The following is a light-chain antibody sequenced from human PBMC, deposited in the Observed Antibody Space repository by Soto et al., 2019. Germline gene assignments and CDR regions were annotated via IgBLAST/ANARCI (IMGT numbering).Light chain of an antibody. CDR1: QSVSSY. Sequence: EIVLTQSPATLSLSPGERATLSCRASQSVSSYLAWYQQKPGQAPRLLIYDASNRATGIPARFSGSGSGTDFTLTISCLEPEDFAVYYCQQRSNLPPYTFGQGTKLEIK. J-gene: IGKJ2*01. CDR2: DAS. V-gene: IGKV3-11*01. CDR3: QQRSNLPPYT.